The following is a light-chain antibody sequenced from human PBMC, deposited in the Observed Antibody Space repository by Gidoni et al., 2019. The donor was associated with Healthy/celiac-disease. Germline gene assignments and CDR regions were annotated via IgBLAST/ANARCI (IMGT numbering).Light chain of an antibody. CDR1: QSVSSSY. Sequence: IVLTQSPGTLSLSPGERATLSCRASQSVSSSYLAWYQQKPGQAPRLLIYCASSRATGIPDRFSGSGSGTDFTLTIIRLEPEDFAVYYCQQYGSSFTFGPGTKVDIK. CDR3: QQYGSSFT. J-gene: IGKJ3*01. CDR2: CAS. V-gene: IGKV3-20*01.